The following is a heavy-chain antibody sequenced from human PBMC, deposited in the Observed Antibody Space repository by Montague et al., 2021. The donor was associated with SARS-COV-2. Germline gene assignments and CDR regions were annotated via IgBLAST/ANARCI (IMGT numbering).Heavy chain of an antibody. CDR2: IYSGGST. J-gene: IGHJ4*02. CDR3: ARDAGGNFPTSFDY. V-gene: IGHV3-53*01. CDR1: GFTVSSNY. D-gene: IGHD4-23*01. Sequence: SLRLSCAASGFTVSSNYMSWVRRAPGKGLEWVSVIYSGGSTYYADSVKGRFTISRDNSKNTLYLQMNSLRAEDTAVYYCARDAGGNFPTSFDYWGQGTLVTVSS.